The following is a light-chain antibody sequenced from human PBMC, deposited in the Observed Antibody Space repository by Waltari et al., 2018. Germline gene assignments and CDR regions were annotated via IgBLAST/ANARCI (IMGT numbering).Light chain of an antibody. CDR3: QQHGTSPFT. CDR1: QSVSSSY. CDR2: GAS. V-gene: IGKV3-20*01. J-gene: IGKJ2*01. Sequence: EIVLTQSPGTLSLSPGERATLSCRASQSVSSSYLAWYQQKPGQAPRLLIYGASSGATGIPDRISGSGSGTDFTLTLSSLEPEDFAVYYCQQHGTSPFTFGQGTKVEIK.